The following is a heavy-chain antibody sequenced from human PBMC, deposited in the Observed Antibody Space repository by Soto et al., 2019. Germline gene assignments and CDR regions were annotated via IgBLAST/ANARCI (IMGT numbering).Heavy chain of an antibody. V-gene: IGHV3-30*18. CDR3: AKDEGVGGTLGLFDY. J-gene: IGHJ4*02. CDR1: GFDFTYYA. CDR2: MSSDGSKI. Sequence: QVQLVESGGGAVQPGESLRLSCVAFGFDFTYYAMHWVRQAPGKGLESVAVMSSDGSKIHHTDSVKGRFTISRDSSKNTLYLQMNSLRKEDTAVYFCAKDEGVGGTLGLFDYWGQGTLVSVSS. D-gene: IGHD1-26*01.